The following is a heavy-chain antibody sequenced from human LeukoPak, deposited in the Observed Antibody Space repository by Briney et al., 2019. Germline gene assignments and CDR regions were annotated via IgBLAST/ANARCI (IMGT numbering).Heavy chain of an antibody. Sequence: GGSLRLSCAASGFTFSSYWMSWVRQAPGKGLEWGANIKQDGSEKYYVDSVKGRFTISRDNAKNSLYLQMNSLRAEDTAVYYCARDDCSSISCYHNWFDPWGQGTLVTVSS. CDR3: ARDDCSSISCYHNWFDP. CDR1: GFTFSSYW. J-gene: IGHJ5*02. V-gene: IGHV3-7*01. D-gene: IGHD2-2*01. CDR2: IKQDGSEK.